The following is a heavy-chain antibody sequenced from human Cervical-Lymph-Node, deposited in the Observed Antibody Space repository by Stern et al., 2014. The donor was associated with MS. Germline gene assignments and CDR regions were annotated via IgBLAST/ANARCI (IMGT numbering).Heavy chain of an antibody. CDR2: ISSNSTQT. D-gene: IGHD4-17*01. V-gene: IGHV3-21*01. J-gene: IGHJ4*02. CDR1: GFTLSHYS. CDR3: ARARVGDYARSPHLDS. Sequence: EVHLVESGGGLVKPGESLRLSCDASGFTLSHYSINWVRQAPRKGLEWIPSISSNSTQTYCASSVEGRFTISRDSAKDSVSLHMVGLRAEDTAVYYCARARVGDYARSPHLDSWGQGTLVTVSS.